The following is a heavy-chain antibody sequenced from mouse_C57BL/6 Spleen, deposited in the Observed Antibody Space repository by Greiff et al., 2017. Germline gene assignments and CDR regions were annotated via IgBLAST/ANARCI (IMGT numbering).Heavy chain of an antibody. D-gene: IGHD4-1*01. Sequence: QVQLPQSGAELVKPGASVKISCQASGYAFRCYWMDWVKPRPGKGLEWIGQISPGDGDTNYNGKFKGKATLTADKSSSTAYMQLSSLTSEDSAVYFCAKNWDEMDYWGQGTSVTVSS. CDR1: GYAFRCYW. J-gene: IGHJ4*01. CDR3: AKNWDEMDY. V-gene: IGHV1-80*01. CDR2: ISPGDGDT.